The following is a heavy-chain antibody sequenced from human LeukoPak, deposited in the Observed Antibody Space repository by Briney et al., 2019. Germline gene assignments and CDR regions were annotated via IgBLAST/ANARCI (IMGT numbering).Heavy chain of an antibody. D-gene: IGHD1-1*01. CDR1: AFTFSSYW. CDR2: INSVGSST. Sequence: GGSLRLSCAASAFTFSSYWMHWVRQAPGKGLVWVSRINSVGSSTSYADSVKGRFTISRDNAKNTLYLQMNSLRAEDTAVYYCARSPSYDSRGTTYYFDYWGQGTLVTVSS. J-gene: IGHJ4*02. V-gene: IGHV3-74*01. CDR3: ARSPSYDSRGTTYYFDY.